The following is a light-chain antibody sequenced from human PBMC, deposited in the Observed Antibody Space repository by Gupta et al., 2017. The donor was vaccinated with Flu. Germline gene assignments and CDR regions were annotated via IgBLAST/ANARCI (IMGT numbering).Light chain of an antibody. J-gene: IGKJ5*01. Sequence: PATLSSSPGERATLSCRASQSVSSCLVWYQQKPGQAPRLLIYDASSRATGIPARFSGSGSGTEFTLSISSLEPEDFAVYYCQHRSNWPQTFGQGTQLEIK. CDR2: DAS. V-gene: IGKV3-11*01. CDR1: QSVSSC. CDR3: QHRSNWPQT.